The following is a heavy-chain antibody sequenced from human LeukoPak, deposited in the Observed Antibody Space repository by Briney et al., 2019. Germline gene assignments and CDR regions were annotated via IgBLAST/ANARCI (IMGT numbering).Heavy chain of an antibody. Sequence: GGSLRLSCAVSGFTFSSYSMNWVRQAPGKGLEWVANIKQDGSEKYYVDSVKGRFTISRDNAKNSLYLQMNSLRAEDTAVYYCARVGYYYYYMDVWGKGTTVTVSS. CDR1: GFTFSSYS. V-gene: IGHV3-7*01. CDR3: ARVGYYYYYMDV. J-gene: IGHJ6*03. CDR2: IKQDGSEK.